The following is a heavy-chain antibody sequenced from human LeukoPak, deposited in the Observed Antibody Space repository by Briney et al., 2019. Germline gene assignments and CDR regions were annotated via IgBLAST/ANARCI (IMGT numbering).Heavy chain of an antibody. Sequence: GGSLRLSCAASEFSVGSNYMTWVRQAPGKGLEWVSLIYSGGSTYYADSVKGRFTISRDNSKNTLYLQMNSLRAEDTAVYYCAKVQLTSVVITTPFDYWGQGTLVTVSS. V-gene: IGHV3-66*01. CDR1: EFSVGSNY. CDR2: IYSGGST. J-gene: IGHJ4*02. CDR3: AKVQLTSVVITTPFDY. D-gene: IGHD3-22*01.